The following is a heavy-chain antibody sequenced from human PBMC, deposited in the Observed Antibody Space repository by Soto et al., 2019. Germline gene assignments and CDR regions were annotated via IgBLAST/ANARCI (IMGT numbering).Heavy chain of an antibody. CDR2: INPNSGGT. D-gene: IGHD6-6*01. V-gene: IGHV1-2*04. CDR1: GYTFTGYY. CDR3: ARGSIAARPQAYYLSY. J-gene: IGHJ4*02. Sequence: ASVKVSCKASGYTFTGYYMHWVRQAPGQGLEWMGWINPNSGGTNYAQKFQGWVTMTRDTSISTAYMELSRLRSDDTAVYYCARGSIAARPQAYYLSYWGQGTLVTVSS.